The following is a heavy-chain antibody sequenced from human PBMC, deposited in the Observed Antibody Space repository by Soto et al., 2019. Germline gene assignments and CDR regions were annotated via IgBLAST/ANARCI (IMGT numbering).Heavy chain of an antibody. CDR1: GGSISSGGDS. Sequence: SATLSLTGAVSGGSISSGGDSWIWIRQPPGKGLEWIGYMYHSGSTYYNPSLKSRVTISIDRSKNQFSLKLSSVTAADTAVYYCARVPDYWGQGILVTVSS. CDR3: ARVPDY. J-gene: IGHJ4*02. D-gene: IGHD2-2*01. V-gene: IGHV4-30-2*01. CDR2: MYHSGST.